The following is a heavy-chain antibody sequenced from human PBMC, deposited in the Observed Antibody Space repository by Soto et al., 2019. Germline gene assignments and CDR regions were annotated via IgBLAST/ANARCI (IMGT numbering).Heavy chain of an antibody. D-gene: IGHD2-2*02. Sequence: SVKVSCKASGGTFSSYTISWVRQAPGQGLEWMGRIIPILGIANYAQKFQGRVTITADKSTSTAYMELSSLRSEDTAVYYCARGRCSSTSCYSYYYMDVWGKGTTVTVSS. V-gene: IGHV1-69*02. CDR2: IIPILGIA. CDR3: ARGRCSSTSCYSYYYMDV. J-gene: IGHJ6*03. CDR1: GGTFSSYT.